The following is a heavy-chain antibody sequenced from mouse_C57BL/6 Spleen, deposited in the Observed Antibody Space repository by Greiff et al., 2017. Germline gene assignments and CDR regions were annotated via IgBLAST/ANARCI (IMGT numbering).Heavy chain of an antibody. CDR2: IYPGGGYT. CDR1: GYTFTNYW. Sequence: QVQLQQSGAELVRPGTSVKMSCKASGYTFTNYWIGWAKQRPGHGLAWIGDIYPGGGYTNYNETFKGKATLTADKSSRPAYMQLSSLTSEDSAIDYCARLNDSYFDYWGQGTTLTVSS. J-gene: IGHJ2*01. D-gene: IGHD2-4*01. CDR3: ARLNDSYFDY. V-gene: IGHV1-63*01.